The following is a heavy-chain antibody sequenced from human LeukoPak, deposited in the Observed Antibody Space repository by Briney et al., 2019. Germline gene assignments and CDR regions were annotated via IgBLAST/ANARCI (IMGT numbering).Heavy chain of an antibody. J-gene: IGHJ4*02. CDR3: ARDKPRDSVAGSNFDY. D-gene: IGHD6-19*01. V-gene: IGHV3-7*01. CDR1: GFTFSGFW. Sequence: GGSLRLSCAASGFTFSGFWMSWVRQAPGKGLEWVANIKQDASEEYYVDSVKGRFTISRDNAQNSLYLQMNSLRVEDTAVYYCARDKPRDSVAGSNFDYWGQGILVTVSS. CDR2: IKQDASEE.